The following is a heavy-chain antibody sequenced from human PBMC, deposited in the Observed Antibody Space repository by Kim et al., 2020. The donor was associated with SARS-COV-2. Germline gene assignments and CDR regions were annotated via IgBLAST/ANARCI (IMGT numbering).Heavy chain of an antibody. CDR3: VRTAYCSSATRYRGWF. V-gene: IGHV4-39*01. CDR2: IYYTGST. CDR1: GGSISSSSYY. D-gene: IGHD2-2*02. J-gene: IGHJ5*01. Sequence: SETLSLTCLVSGGSISSSSYYWGWMRQPPGKGLEWIASIYYTGSTYYNPSLKSRVTISVDTSKNQFSLKLTSVIAADTAVYYCVRTAYCSSATRYRGWF.